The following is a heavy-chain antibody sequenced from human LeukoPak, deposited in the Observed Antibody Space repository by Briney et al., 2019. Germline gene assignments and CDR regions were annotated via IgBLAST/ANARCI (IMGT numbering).Heavy chain of an antibody. J-gene: IGHJ4*02. D-gene: IGHD3-3*01. V-gene: IGHV3-23*01. CDR1: GFTFSCYA. Sequence: GGSLRLSCAASGFTFSCYAMSWVRQAPGKGLEWVSAIGGDAVSTYYADSVKGRFSISRDNSKNTLYLQMNSLRADDTAVYYCAKDLWKADYWGQGTLVTVSS. CDR3: AKDLWKADY. CDR2: IGGDAVST.